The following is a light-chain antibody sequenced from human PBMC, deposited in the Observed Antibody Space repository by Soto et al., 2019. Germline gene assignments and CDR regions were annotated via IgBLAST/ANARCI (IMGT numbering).Light chain of an antibody. V-gene: IGLV1-40*01. Sequence: QSVPTQPPSVSGAPGQRVTISCTGSTSNIGAGYGVHWYQHLPGTAPKLLMYGNSIRPSGVPDRFSGSKSGTSASLAITGLQADDEADYYCQSYDSSLTCVVFGGGTKVTVL. CDR3: QSYDSSLTCVV. CDR1: TSNIGAGYG. CDR2: GNS. J-gene: IGLJ2*01.